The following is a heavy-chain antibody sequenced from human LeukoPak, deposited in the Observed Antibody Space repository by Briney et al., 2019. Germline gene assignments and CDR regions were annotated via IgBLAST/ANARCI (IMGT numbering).Heavy chain of an antibody. J-gene: IGHJ4*02. CDR1: GGSISSSSYY. D-gene: IGHD3-22*01. CDR2: IYYSGST. CDR3: ARERPSSGYYLDY. V-gene: IGHV4-39*02. Sequence: SETLSLTCTVSGGSISSSSYYWGWIRQPPGKGLEWIGSIYYSGSTYYNPSLKSRVTISVDTSKNQFSLKLSSVTAADTAVYYCARERPSSGYYLDYWGQGTLVTVSS.